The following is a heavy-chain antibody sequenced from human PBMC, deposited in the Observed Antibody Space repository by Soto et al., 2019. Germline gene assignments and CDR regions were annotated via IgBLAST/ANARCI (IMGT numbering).Heavy chain of an antibody. CDR1: GFTFSSYA. J-gene: IGHJ3*02. V-gene: IGHV3-23*01. CDR2: ISGSGGST. D-gene: IGHD3-22*01. Sequence: HPGGSLRLSCAASGFTFSSYAMSWVRQAPGKGLEWVSAISGSGGSTYYADSVKGRFTVSRDNSKNTLYLQMNSLRAEDTAVYYSAKFHFNTYYYDSSGSYRHDAFDIWGQGTVVTVSS. CDR3: AKFHFNTYYYDSSGSYRHDAFDI.